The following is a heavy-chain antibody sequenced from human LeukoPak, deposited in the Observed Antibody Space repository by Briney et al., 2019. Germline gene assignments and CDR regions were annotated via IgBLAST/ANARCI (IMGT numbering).Heavy chain of an antibody. CDR2: MNPNSGNT. CDR1: GGTFSSYA. V-gene: IGHV1-8*02. J-gene: IGHJ4*02. D-gene: IGHD4-17*01. CDR3: AREGLPVTTYDY. Sequence: ASVKVSCKASGGTFSSYAISWVRQAPGQGLEWMGWMNPNSGNTGYAQKFQGRVTMTRNTSISTAYMELSSLRSEDTAVYYCAREGLPVTTYDYWGQGTLVTVSS.